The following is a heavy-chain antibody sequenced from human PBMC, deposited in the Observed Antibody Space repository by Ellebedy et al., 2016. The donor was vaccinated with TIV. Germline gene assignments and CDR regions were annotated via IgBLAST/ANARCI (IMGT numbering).Heavy chain of an antibody. D-gene: IGHD1-14*01. Sequence: GGSLRLXXVASGFTFSDYWMHWVRQAPGKGLVWVSRMNSDGSNRRYADSVKGRFTISRDNAKNTLYLEMNSLRVEDTAVYYCARRGPEGLDFWGQGTLVTVSS. CDR2: MNSDGSNR. V-gene: IGHV3-74*01. J-gene: IGHJ4*02. CDR3: ARRGPEGLDF. CDR1: GFTFSDYW.